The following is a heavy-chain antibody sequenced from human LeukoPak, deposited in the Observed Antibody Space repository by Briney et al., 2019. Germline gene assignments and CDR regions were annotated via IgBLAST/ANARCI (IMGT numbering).Heavy chain of an antibody. J-gene: IGHJ3*02. CDR2: INTKTGNP. V-gene: IGHV7-4-1*02. CDR1: GYTFTTYA. Sequence: ASVKVSCKASGYTFTTYAMNWVRQAPGQGLEWMGWINTKTGNPTYAQGFTGRFVFSLDTSVSASYLQISSLKAEDTAVYYCARVGSGWNDAFDIWGQGTMVTVSS. D-gene: IGHD6-19*01. CDR3: ARVGSGWNDAFDI.